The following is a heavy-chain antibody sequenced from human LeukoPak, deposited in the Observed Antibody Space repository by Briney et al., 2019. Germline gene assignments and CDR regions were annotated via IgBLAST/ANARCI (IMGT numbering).Heavy chain of an antibody. Sequence: GASVKVSCKTSGYTFAGYFVHWVRQAPGQGLEWMGWINPNSGSTNYTQNFQGRVTITRDTSITTAYMELSRLTSDDTALYYCARDQGYGSGGYSFDYWGQGTRVTVSS. CDR2: INPNSGST. J-gene: IGHJ4*02. D-gene: IGHD3-10*01. V-gene: IGHV1-2*02. CDR1: GYTFAGYF. CDR3: ARDQGYGSGGYSFDY.